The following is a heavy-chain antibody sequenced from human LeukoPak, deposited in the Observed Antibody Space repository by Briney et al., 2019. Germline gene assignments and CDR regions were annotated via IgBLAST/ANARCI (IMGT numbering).Heavy chain of an antibody. CDR2: VSGSGDST. J-gene: IGHJ4*02. CDR3: AKAHPAAGIDY. D-gene: IGHD6-13*01. V-gene: IGHV3-23*01. CDR1: GFTFSSYA. Sequence: PGGSLRLSCAASGFTFSSYAMSWVRQAPGKGLEWVSAVSGSGDSTYYGDSVKGRFTSSRNNSKNTVYLQMNSLRAEDTAVYYCAKAHPAAGIDYWGQGTLVTVSS.